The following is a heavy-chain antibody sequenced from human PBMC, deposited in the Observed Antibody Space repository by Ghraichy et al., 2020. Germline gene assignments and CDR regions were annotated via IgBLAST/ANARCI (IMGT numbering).Heavy chain of an antibody. CDR2: IKQDGSEK. CDR1: GFTFSSYW. J-gene: IGHJ2*01. V-gene: IGHV3-7*03. CDR3: ARVRGLRGYYRQHIDTSVYWYFDL. Sequence: GESLNISCAASGFTFSSYWMSWVRQAPGKGLEWVANIKQDGSEKYYVDSVKGRFTISRDNAKNSLYLQMNSLRAEDTAVYYCARVRGLRGYYRQHIDTSVYWYFDLWGRGTLVTVSS. D-gene: IGHD3-10*01.